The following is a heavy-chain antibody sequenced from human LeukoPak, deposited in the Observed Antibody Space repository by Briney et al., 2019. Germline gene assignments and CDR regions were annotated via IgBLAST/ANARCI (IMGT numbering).Heavy chain of an antibody. CDR1: GFTFSSYA. CDR2: IWYDGSNK. CDR3: ARDKFPTVTTGWFDP. V-gene: IGHV3-33*08. D-gene: IGHD4-17*01. J-gene: IGHJ5*02. Sequence: PGGSLRLSCAASGFTFSSYAMHWVRQAPGKGLEWVAVIWYDGSNKYYADSVKGRFTISRDNPKNTLYLQMNSLRAEDTAVYYCARDKFPTVTTGWFDPWGQGTLVTVSS.